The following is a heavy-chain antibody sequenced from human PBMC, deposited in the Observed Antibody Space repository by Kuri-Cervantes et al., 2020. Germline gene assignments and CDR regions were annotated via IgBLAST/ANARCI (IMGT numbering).Heavy chain of an antibody. V-gene: IGHV4-30-4*08. Sequence: SETLSLTCTVSGGSISSGDYYWSWIRQPPGKGLEWIGYIYYSGSTYYNPSLKSRVTISVDTSKNQFSLKLSSVTAADTAVYYCARSSIWPVGTSDYWGQGTLVTVSS. J-gene: IGHJ4*02. CDR3: ARSSIWPVGTSDY. D-gene: IGHD2-2*01. CDR1: GGSISSGDYY. CDR2: IYYSGST.